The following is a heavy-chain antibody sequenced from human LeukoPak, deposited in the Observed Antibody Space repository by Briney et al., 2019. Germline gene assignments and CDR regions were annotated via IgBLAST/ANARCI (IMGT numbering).Heavy chain of an antibody. Sequence: GGSLRLSCAASGFTVRSYDMHWVRQVAGKGLEWVSAISTASNPHYAASVQGRFTIFRANAENSLYLQMNSLSAEYTAVYYCARELGIEGYWYFDLWGRGTLVTVSS. CDR3: ARELGIEGYWYFDL. V-gene: IGHV3-13*05. D-gene: IGHD7-27*01. J-gene: IGHJ2*01. CDR2: ISTASNP. CDR1: GFTVRSYD.